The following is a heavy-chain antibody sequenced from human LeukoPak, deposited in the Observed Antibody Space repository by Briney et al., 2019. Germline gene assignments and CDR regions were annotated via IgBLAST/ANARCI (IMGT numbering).Heavy chain of an antibody. D-gene: IGHD2-21*02. J-gene: IGHJ6*02. CDR1: GGSIRSSDW. Sequence: SETLSLTCVVSGGSIRSSDWWSWVRPSPEKGLEWLGYIFHSGSPNYNPSLRGRVSMSVDEPKNQFSLTVNSVTAADTAVYYCARLRMTHYYYGMDVWGQGTTVAVSS. CDR3: ARLRMTHYYYGMDV. CDR2: IFHSGSP. V-gene: IGHV4/OR15-8*01.